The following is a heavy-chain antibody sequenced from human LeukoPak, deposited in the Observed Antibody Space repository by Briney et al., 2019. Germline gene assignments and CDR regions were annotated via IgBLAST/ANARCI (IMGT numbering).Heavy chain of an antibody. Sequence: PGGSLRLSCAASGFTFDDYGMSWVRQAPGKGLEWVSVINWNGGSTGYADSVKGRFTISRDNAKNSLYLQMNSLRAEDTALYYCARVGILRLGELSLYLDYWGQGTLVTVSS. D-gene: IGHD3-16*02. CDR3: ARVGILRLGELSLYLDY. V-gene: IGHV3-20*04. CDR1: GFTFDDYG. J-gene: IGHJ4*02. CDR2: INWNGGST.